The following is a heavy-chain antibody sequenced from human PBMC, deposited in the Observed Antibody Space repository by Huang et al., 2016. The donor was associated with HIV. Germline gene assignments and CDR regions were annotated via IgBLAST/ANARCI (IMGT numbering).Heavy chain of an antibody. Sequence: QVQLVQSGVEVKKPGASVKVSCKASGYTFTSYGISWVRQAPGHGLEWLGWISAYNGVTNYAQNVQGRVTMTTDTSTSTAYMELRSLRSDDTAVYYCARDSPLLGVVIVVVPTAPNAFDIWGQGTMVTVSS. CDR1: GYTFTSYG. V-gene: IGHV1-18*01. CDR3: ARDSPLLGVVIVVVPTAPNAFDI. D-gene: IGHD2-2*01. CDR2: ISAYNGVT. J-gene: IGHJ3*02.